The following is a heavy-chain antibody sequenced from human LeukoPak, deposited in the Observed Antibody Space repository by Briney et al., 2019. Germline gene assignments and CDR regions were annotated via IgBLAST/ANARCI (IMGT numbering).Heavy chain of an antibody. D-gene: IGHD2-2*01. J-gene: IGHJ6*02. CDR1: GYTFTGYY. Sequence: GASVTVSCTASGYTFTGYYMHWVRQAPGQGLEWMGRINPNSGGTNYAQKFQGRVTMTRDTSISTAYMELSRLRSDDTAAYYCAREKVRQSGMDVWGQGTTVTVSS. CDR3: AREKVRQSGMDV. V-gene: IGHV1-2*06. CDR2: INPNSGGT.